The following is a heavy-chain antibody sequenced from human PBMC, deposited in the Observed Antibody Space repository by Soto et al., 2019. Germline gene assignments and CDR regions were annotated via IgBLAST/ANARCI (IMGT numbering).Heavy chain of an antibody. CDR1: GYTFTSYG. CDR3: AKEGGVGVYAFDY. CDR2: LSTYNGNT. J-gene: IGHJ4*02. D-gene: IGHD3-10*01. V-gene: IGHV1-18*01. Sequence: QVQLVQSGAEVKKPGASVKVSCKASGYTFTSYGISWVRQAPGQGLEWMGWLSTYNGNTNYAQKLQGRVTMTTDTSTSTVYLELRSLRSDDTAVYYCAKEGGVGVYAFDYWGQGTLVTVSS.